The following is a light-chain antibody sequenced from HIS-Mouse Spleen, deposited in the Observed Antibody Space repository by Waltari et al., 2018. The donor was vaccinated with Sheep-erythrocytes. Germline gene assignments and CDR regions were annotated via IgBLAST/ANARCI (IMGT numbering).Light chain of an antibody. V-gene: IGLV2-23*01. Sequence: QSALTQPASVSGSPGQSITISCTGTSSDVGSYNLVSWYQQHPGKAPKLMIYEGRKRPSGVSNRVSGSKSGNTASLTISWLQAEDEADYYCCSYAGSSTPWVFGGGTKLTVL. CDR3: CSYAGSSTPWV. CDR1: SSDVGSYNL. CDR2: EGR. J-gene: IGLJ3*02.